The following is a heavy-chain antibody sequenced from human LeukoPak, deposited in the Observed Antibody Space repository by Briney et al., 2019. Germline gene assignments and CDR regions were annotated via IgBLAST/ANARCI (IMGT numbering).Heavy chain of an antibody. CDR3: ARAPQWLVPDY. CDR1: GGSISSSSYY. J-gene: IGHJ4*02. V-gene: IGHV4-39*07. CDR2: INHSGST. Sequence: SETLSLTCTVSGGSISSSSYYWGWIRQPPGKGLEWIGEINHSGSTNYNPSLKSRVTISVDTSKNQFSLKLSSVTAADTAVYYCARAPQWLVPDYWGQGTLVTVSS. D-gene: IGHD6-19*01.